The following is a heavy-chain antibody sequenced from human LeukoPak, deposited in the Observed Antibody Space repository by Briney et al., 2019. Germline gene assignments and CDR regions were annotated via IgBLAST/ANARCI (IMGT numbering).Heavy chain of an antibody. CDR1: GFTFSSYW. J-gene: IGHJ4*02. CDR2: MNSDGSST. D-gene: IGHD3-22*01. Sequence: GGSLRLSCAASGFTFSSYWMHWVRQAPGRGLVWVSRMNSDGSSTSYADSVKGRFTISRDNAKNTLYLQMNSLRAEDTAVYYCARVGRYYDSSGPMAFDYWGQGTLVTVSS. V-gene: IGHV3-74*01. CDR3: ARVGRYYDSSGPMAFDY.